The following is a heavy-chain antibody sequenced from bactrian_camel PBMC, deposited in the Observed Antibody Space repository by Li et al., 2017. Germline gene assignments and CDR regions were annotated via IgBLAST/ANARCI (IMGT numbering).Heavy chain of an antibody. CDR2: IASSTGAT. V-gene: IGHV3S31*01. Sequence: VQLVESGGGLVQPGGSLRLSCAASGFTFGSVSMAWVRQAPGKGLEWISSIASSTGATFYADSLKGRFTISRDNAKNTVYLQMNSLTPEDTAVYYCVRDWRTVVDNTPGDYWGQGTQVTVS. CDR3: VRDWRTVVDNTPGDY. D-gene: IGHD6*01. J-gene: IGHJ4*01. CDR1: GFTFGSVS.